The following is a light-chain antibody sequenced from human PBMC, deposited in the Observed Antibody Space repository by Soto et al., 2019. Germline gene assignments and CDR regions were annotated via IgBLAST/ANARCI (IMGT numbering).Light chain of an antibody. J-gene: IGKJ4*01. Sequence: EIVFTQSPATLSFSPGERATLSCRASQSVSSYLAWYQQKPGQAPRLLIYNASNRATGIPARFSGSGSGTDFTLTISSLEPEDFAVYYCQQRSNWPPNLGGGTKVDIK. V-gene: IGKV3-11*01. CDR3: QQRSNWPPN. CDR1: QSVSSY. CDR2: NAS.